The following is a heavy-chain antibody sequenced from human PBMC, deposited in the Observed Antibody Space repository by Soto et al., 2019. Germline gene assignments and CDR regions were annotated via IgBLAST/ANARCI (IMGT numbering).Heavy chain of an antibody. CDR1: GFTFSSYW. CDR2: IKQDGSEK. CDR3: APQAFDY. Sequence: GGSLRLSCAASGFTFSSYWMSWVRQAPGKGLEWVANIKQDGSEKYHADSVRDRFTISRVNSKNTLYLQMNSLRAEDTAVYHCAPQAFDYWGQGTLVTVSS. J-gene: IGHJ4*02. V-gene: IGHV3-7*01.